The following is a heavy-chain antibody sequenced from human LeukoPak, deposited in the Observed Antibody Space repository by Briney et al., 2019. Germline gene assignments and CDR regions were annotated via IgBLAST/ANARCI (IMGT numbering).Heavy chain of an antibody. Sequence: ASVKVSCKASGYTFTGYYMHWVRQAPGQGLEWMGWINPNSGGTNYAQKFQGRVTMTRDTSISTAYMELSRLRSEDTAVYYCARAPSLWFGELLGYWGQGTLVTVSS. CDR1: GYTFTGYY. CDR2: INPNSGGT. J-gene: IGHJ4*02. CDR3: ARAPSLWFGELLGY. V-gene: IGHV1-2*02. D-gene: IGHD3-10*01.